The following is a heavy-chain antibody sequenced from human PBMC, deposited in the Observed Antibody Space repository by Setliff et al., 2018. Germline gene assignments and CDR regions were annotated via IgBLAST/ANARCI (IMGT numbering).Heavy chain of an antibody. D-gene: IGHD3-3*01. Sequence: ASVKVSCKAFGYSFTSYDINWVRQAPGQGLEWMGWINTNTGNPTYAQGFTGRFVFSLDTSVSTAYLQISSLKAEDTAVYYCARGPLHYDFWSGYYTVSWFDPWGQGTLVTVSS. J-gene: IGHJ5*02. CDR1: GYSFTSYD. CDR3: ARGPLHYDFWSGYYTVSWFDP. V-gene: IGHV7-4-1*02. CDR2: INTNTGNP.